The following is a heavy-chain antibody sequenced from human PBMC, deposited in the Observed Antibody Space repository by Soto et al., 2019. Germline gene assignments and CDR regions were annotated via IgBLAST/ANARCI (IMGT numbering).Heavy chain of an antibody. V-gene: IGHV3-48*03. D-gene: IGHD1-26*01. CDR3: ASRIVGATDY. J-gene: IGHJ4*02. CDR2: ISSSGSTI. Sequence: GGSLRLSCAASGFTFGSYEMNWVRQAPGKGLEWVSYISSSGSTIYYADSVKGRFTISRDNAKNSLYLQMNSLRAEDTAVYYCASRIVGATDYWGQGTLVTVSS. CDR1: GFTFGSYE.